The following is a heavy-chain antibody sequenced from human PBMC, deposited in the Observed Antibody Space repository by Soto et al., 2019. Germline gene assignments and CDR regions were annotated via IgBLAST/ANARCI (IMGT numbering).Heavy chain of an antibody. CDR3: ARAGAATLADY. V-gene: IGHV4-59*01. Sequence: QVQLQESGPGLVKPSETLSLTCTVSGGSISNYYCSWIRQPPGKGLELIGYIYYSGSTNYNPSLKSRVTISVDTSKNQFSLKLSSVTAADTAVYYCARAGAATLADYWGQGTLVTVSS. J-gene: IGHJ4*02. CDR1: GGSISNYY. CDR2: IYYSGST. D-gene: IGHD2-15*01.